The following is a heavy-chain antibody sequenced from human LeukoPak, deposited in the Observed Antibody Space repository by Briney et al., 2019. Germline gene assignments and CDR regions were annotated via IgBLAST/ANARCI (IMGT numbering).Heavy chain of an antibody. D-gene: IGHD2-2*02. V-gene: IGHV1-24*01. J-gene: IGHJ4*02. CDR1: GYTLTELS. Sequence: ASVKVSCKVSGYTLTELSMHWVRQAPGKGLEWMGGFDPEDGETIYAQKFQGRVTMTRDTSVSTAYMELSRLRSDGTAVYYCAIGVVVPAAISCYWGQGTLVTVSS. CDR3: AIGVVVPAAISCY. CDR2: FDPEDGET.